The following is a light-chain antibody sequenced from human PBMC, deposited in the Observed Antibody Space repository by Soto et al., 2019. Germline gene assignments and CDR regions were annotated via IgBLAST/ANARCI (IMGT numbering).Light chain of an antibody. CDR2: GAT. CDR1: QSVTSSY. V-gene: IGKV3-20*01. Sequence: EIVLTQSPGTLSLSPGERATLSCRASQSVTSSYLAWYQQKPGQALRLLIYGATSRATCIPDRFSGSGSGTEFTLTISRLEPEDFAVYYCQQYGTSPFTFGPGTKVEIK. CDR3: QQYGTSPFT. J-gene: IGKJ3*01.